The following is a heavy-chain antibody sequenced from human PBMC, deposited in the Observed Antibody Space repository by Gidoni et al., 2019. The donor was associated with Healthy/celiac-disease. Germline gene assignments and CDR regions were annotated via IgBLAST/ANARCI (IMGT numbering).Heavy chain of an antibody. J-gene: IGHJ3*02. D-gene: IGHD6-13*01. CDR3: VKVQYSSSWYDAFDI. Sequence: EVQLVESGGGLVQPGGSLRLSCSASGFTVRSYAMHWVRQAPGKGLEYVSAISSNGGSTYYADSVKGRFTISRDNSKNTLYLQMSSLRAEDTAVYYCVKVQYSSSWYDAFDIWGQGTMVTVSS. CDR2: ISSNGGST. V-gene: IGHV3-64D*09. CDR1: GFTVRSYA.